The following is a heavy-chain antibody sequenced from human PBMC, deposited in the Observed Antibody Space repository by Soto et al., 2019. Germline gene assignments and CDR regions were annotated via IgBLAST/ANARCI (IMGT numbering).Heavy chain of an antibody. CDR1: GFTFSNYE. J-gene: IGHJ4*02. V-gene: IGHV3-64*01. Sequence: GGSLRLSCAASGFTFSNYEMHWVRQAPGKGLEYVSGISSSGANTYYANPVKGRFTISRDNSKNTLYLQMNSLRAEDTAVYYCAKEDVAVAGTGGFDYWGQGTLVTVSS. CDR2: ISSSGANT. CDR3: AKEDVAVAGTGGFDY. D-gene: IGHD6-19*01.